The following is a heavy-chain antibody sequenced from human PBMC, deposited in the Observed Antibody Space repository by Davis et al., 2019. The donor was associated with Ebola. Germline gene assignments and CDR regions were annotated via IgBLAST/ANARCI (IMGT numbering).Heavy chain of an antibody. D-gene: IGHD5-12*01. Sequence: PGGSLRLSCAASGFTFSDYYMSWIRQAPGKGLEWVSYISSSGSTIYYADSVKGRFTISRDNAKNSLYLQMNSLRAEDTAVYYCARGVATIQTDYYYYYYMDVWGKGTTITVSS. CDR3: ARGVATIQTDYYYYYYMDV. CDR1: GFTFSDYY. V-gene: IGHV3-11*04. J-gene: IGHJ6*03. CDR2: ISSSGSTI.